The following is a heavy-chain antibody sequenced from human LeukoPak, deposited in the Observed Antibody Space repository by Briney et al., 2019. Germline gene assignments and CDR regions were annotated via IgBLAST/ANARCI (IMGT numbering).Heavy chain of an antibody. D-gene: IGHD6-13*01. Sequence: GGSLRLSRAVSEFTLSSYNMKWVRQAPGKGLEWVSSISYRSSDIEYADSVKSRLTISRDNAKQLLYLQLSRLRVEDTAVYYCARVYSSSWYSGYLYMDVWGKGTTVTVSS. CDR1: EFTLSSYN. V-gene: IGHV3-21*01. CDR3: ARVYSSSWYSGYLYMDV. CDR2: ISYRSSDI. J-gene: IGHJ6*03.